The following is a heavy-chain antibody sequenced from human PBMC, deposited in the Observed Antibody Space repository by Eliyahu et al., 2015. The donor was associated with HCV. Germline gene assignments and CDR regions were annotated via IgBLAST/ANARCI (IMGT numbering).Heavy chain of an antibody. D-gene: IGHD3-9*01. CDR3: ARGPSSYYDILTGYSAWDY. CDR1: GYTFTSYD. Sequence: QVQLVQSGAEVKKPGASVKVSCKASGYTFTSYDINWVRQATGQGLEWMGWMNPNSGNTGYAQKFQGRVTMTRNTSISTAYMELSSLRSEDTAVYYCARGPSSYYDILTGYSAWDYWGQGTLVTVSS. V-gene: IGHV1-8*01. CDR2: MNPNSGNT. J-gene: IGHJ4*02.